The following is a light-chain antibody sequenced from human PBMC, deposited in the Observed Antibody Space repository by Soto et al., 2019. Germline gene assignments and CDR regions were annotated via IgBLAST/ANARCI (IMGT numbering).Light chain of an antibody. CDR3: QQYHSYPLT. CDR1: QSISAW. V-gene: IGKV1-5*03. Sequence: DIQMTQSPSTLPASVGERVTITCRAIQSISAWLAWYQQKPWKAPKLLIYKASNVESGVPSRFSGSGSGTEFTLPISSLQPDDFATYYFQQYHSYPLTFGQGTRLEIK. J-gene: IGKJ5*01. CDR2: KAS.